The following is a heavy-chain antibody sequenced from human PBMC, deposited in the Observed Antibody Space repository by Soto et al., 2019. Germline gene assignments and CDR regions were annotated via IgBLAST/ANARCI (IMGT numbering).Heavy chain of an antibody. V-gene: IGHV4-31*03. D-gene: IGHD5-18*01. J-gene: IGHJ4*02. CDR3: ARSSYGLYYFDY. CDR2: IYYSGDT. Sequence: QVQLQESGPGLVKPSQTLSLTCTVSGGSISSGGYYWTWIRQHPGKGLEWIGYIYYSGDTYYNPSLKSRVTISVDTSKNQFSLKLSSVTAADTAVYYCARSSYGLYYFDYWGQGTLVTVSS. CDR1: GGSISSGGYY.